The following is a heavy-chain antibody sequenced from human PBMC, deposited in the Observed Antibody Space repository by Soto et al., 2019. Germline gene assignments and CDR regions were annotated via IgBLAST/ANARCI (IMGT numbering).Heavy chain of an antibody. CDR3: ARAEGDVVH. J-gene: IGHJ5*02. CDR1: GGTFSSYT. D-gene: IGHD2-21*02. CDR2: IIPILGIA. V-gene: IGHV1-69*02. Sequence: QVQLVQSGAEVKKPGSSVKVSCKASGGTFSSYTISWVRQAPGQGLEWMGRIIPILGIANYAQKFQGRVTITAGKSKRTAYMELSSLRSEDTGVYYCARAEGDVVHWGQGTLVTVSS.